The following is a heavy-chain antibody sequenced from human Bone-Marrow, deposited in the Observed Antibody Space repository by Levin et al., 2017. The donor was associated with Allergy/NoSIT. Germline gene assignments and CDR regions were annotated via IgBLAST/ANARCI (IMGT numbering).Heavy chain of an antibody. Sequence: GESLKISCATSGFPFSTYGMAWVRQAPGKGLEWVASITTTSSYMHYADSVKGRFTISRDNANNSLSLQMNRLRGEDTAVYYCARAAGAAGRGGMDVWGQGTTVTVS. CDR2: ITTTSSYM. V-gene: IGHV3-21*01. CDR1: GFPFSTYG. D-gene: IGHD6-13*01. J-gene: IGHJ6*02. CDR3: ARAAGAAGRGGMDV.